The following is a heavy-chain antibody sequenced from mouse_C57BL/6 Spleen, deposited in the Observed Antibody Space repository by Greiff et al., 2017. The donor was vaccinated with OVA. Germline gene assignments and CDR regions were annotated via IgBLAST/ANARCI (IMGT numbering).Heavy chain of an antibody. D-gene: IGHD2-4*01. CDR2: IRYDGSN. V-gene: IGHV3-6*01. J-gene: IGHJ3*01. Sequence: EVKLMESGPGLVKPSQSLSLTCSVSGYSITSGYYWNWIRQFPGNKLEWMGYIRYDGSNNYNPSLKNRISITRDTSKNQFFLKLNSVTTEDTATYYCARIYYDYDEGAYWGQGTLVTVSA. CDR1: GYSITSGYY. CDR3: ARIYYDYDEGAY.